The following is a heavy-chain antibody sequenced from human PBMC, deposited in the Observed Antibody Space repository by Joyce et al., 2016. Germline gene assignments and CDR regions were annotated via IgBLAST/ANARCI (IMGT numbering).Heavy chain of an antibody. V-gene: IGHV1-69*01. CDR1: GGAFSTYA. J-gene: IGHJ4*02. CDR2: IIPIFGTT. D-gene: IGHD4-17*01. CDR3: ARDPDCGDYAD. Sequence: QVQLVQSGAEVKKPGSSVKVSCRASGGAFSTYAVSWVRQAPGQGLVWMGGIIPIFGTTNYTQKFQARVTITADESTRTTYLELHSLRSEDTAVYYCARDPDCGDYADWGQGTLVTVSS.